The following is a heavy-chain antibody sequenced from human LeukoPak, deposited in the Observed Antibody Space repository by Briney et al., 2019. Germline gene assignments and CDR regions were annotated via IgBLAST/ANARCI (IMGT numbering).Heavy chain of an antibody. J-gene: IGHJ4*02. Sequence: AGGSLRLSCAASGFTFSSSAMSWVRQAPGKGLEWVSAISSSGGSTYYADSVKGRFSISRDNSKNTLYLQMNSLRAEDTAVYYCAKAPEGCSSTSCYYGYWGQGTLVAVSS. D-gene: IGHD2-2*01. V-gene: IGHV3-23*01. CDR3: AKAPEGCSSTSCYYGY. CDR1: GFTFSSSA. CDR2: ISSSGGST.